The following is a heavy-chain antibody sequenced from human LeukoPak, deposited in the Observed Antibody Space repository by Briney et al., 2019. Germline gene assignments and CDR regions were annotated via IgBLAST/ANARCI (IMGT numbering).Heavy chain of an antibody. D-gene: IGHD2-15*01. J-gene: IGHJ5*02. V-gene: IGHV4-59*01. CDR2: IYDSGST. Sequence: SETLSLTCTVSGGSISSYYWSWIRQPPGKGLEWIGYIYDSGSTNYNPSLKSRVTISVDTSKNQFSLKLSSVTAADTAVYYCARVSDNNWFDPWGQGTLVTVSS. CDR1: GGSISSYY. CDR3: ARVSDNNWFDP.